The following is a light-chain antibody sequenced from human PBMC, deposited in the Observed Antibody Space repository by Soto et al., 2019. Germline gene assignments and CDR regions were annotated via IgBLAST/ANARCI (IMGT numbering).Light chain of an antibody. Sequence: EIVLTQSPATLSVSPGERATLSCRASHIVSNNLAWYQQKPGQAPRLLIYDASTRATGIPARFSGSGSGTEFNLTISSLQSEDFAVYDCQQYTNWPLTFGGGTKVEIK. V-gene: IGKV3-15*01. J-gene: IGKJ4*01. CDR3: QQYTNWPLT. CDR1: HIVSNN. CDR2: DAS.